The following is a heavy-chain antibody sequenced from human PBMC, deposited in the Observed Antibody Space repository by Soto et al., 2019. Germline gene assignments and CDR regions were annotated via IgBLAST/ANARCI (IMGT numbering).Heavy chain of an antibody. Sequence: PGESLKISCKGSEYSFTSYWIGWVRQMPGKGLEWMGIIYPGDSDTRYSPSFQGQVTISADKSISTAYLQWSSLKASDTAMYYCARTLPPYYYDSSGYYYVFAFDIWGQGTMVTVSS. J-gene: IGHJ3*02. CDR3: ARTLPPYYYDSSGYYYVFAFDI. D-gene: IGHD3-22*01. CDR1: EYSFTSYW. CDR2: IYPGDSDT. V-gene: IGHV5-51*01.